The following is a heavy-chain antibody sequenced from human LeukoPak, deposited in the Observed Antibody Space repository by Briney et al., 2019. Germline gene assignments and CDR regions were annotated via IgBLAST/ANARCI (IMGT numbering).Heavy chain of an antibody. CDR3: AKDPQDSSSSPYYYYYMDV. CDR1: GFTFSSYG. J-gene: IGHJ6*03. V-gene: IGHV3-30*02. CDR2: IRYDGSNK. Sequence: GGSLRLSCAASGFTFSSYGMHWVRQAPGKGLEWVAFIRYDGSNKYYADSVKGRFTISRDNSKNTPYLQMNGLRAEDTAVYYCAKDPQDSSSSPYYYYYMDVWGKGTTVTVSS. D-gene: IGHD6-6*01.